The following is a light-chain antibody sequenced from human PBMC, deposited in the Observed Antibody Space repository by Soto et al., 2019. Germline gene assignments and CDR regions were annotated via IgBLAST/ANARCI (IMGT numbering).Light chain of an antibody. Sequence: QLVLTQSPSASASLGASVKLTCTLSSGHSTYAIAWHQQQPEKGPRYLMKLNSDGSHSKGDGIPDRFSGSSPGHERYLTISSLQSEDEADYYCQTWGTGIPVFGGGTKVTVL. J-gene: IGLJ2*01. CDR3: QTWGTGIPV. V-gene: IGLV4-69*01. CDR2: LNSDGSH. CDR1: SGHSTYA.